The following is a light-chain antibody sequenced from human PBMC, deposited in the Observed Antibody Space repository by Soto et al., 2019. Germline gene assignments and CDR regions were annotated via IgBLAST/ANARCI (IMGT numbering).Light chain of an antibody. CDR1: SGHTSYA. CDR3: QTWGTGIWV. J-gene: IGLJ3*02. Sequence: QAVVSQSPSASASLGASVKLTCTLSSGHTSYAIAWHQLQPQKGPRFLMRVDSDGSHTKGDGIPDRFSGSSSGAERYLTIPSLQSEDEGDYYCQTWGTGIWVFGGGTKVTVL. V-gene: IGLV4-69*01. CDR2: VDSDGSH.